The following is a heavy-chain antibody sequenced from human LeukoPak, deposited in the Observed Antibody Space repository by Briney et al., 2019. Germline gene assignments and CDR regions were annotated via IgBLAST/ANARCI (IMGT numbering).Heavy chain of an antibody. V-gene: IGHV1-69*05. CDR1: GGTFSSYA. CDR2: VIPIFGTA. Sequence: SVKVSCKASGGTFSSYAISWVRQAPGQGLEWMGGVIPIFGTANYAQKFQGRVTITTDESTSTAYMELSSLRSEDTAVYYCARVGSSSTSCYPENWFDPWGQGTLVTVSS. D-gene: IGHD2-2*01. J-gene: IGHJ5*02. CDR3: ARVGSSSTSCYPENWFDP.